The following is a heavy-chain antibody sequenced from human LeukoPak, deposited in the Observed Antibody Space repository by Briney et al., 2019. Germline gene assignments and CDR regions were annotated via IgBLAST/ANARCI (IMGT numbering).Heavy chain of an antibody. CDR2: IYYSGST. CDR1: GGSISSGGYY. CDR3: ARGDGDYYFDY. V-gene: IGHV4-31*03. D-gene: IGHD4-17*01. J-gene: IGHJ4*02. Sequence: SESLSLTCTVSGGSISSGGYYWSWIRQHPGKGLEWIGYIYYSGSTYYNPSLKSRVTISVDTSKNQFSLKLSSVTAADTAVYYCARGDGDYYFDYWGQGTLVTVSS.